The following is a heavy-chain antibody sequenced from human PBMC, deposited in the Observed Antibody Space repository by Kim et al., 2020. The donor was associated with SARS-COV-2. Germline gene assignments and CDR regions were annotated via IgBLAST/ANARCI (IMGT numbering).Heavy chain of an antibody. J-gene: IGHJ6*02. Sequence: ASVKVSCKASGYTFTSYGISWVRQAPGQGLEWMGWISAYNGNTNYAQKLQGRVTMTTDTSTSTAYMELRSLRSDDTAVYYCARDVILLYGSSWPMDVWGQGTTVTVSS. D-gene: IGHD6-13*01. CDR1: GYTFTSYG. CDR3: ARDVILLYGSSWPMDV. V-gene: IGHV1-18*01. CDR2: ISAYNGNT.